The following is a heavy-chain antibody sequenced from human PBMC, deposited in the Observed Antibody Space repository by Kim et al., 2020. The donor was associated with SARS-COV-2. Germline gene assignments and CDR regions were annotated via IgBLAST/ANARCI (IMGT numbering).Heavy chain of an antibody. D-gene: IGHD5-18*01. CDR1: GFTFDDYA. Sequence: GGSLRLSCAASGFTFDDYAMHWVRQAPGKGLEWVSGISWNSGSIGYADSVKGRFTISRDNAKNSLYLQMNSLRAEDTALYYCAKLSARIQLWSEYDLWGRGTLVTVSS. V-gene: IGHV3-9*01. J-gene: IGHJ2*01. CDR2: ISWNSGSI. CDR3: AKLSARIQLWSEYDL.